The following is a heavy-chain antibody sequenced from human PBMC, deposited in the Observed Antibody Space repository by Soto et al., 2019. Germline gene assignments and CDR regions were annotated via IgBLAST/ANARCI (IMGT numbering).Heavy chain of an antibody. J-gene: IGHJ4*02. Sequence: GGSLRLSCAASGFTFNRYWMSWVRQAPGKGLEWVANIKKDGSEQYYVDSVKGRFTVPRDNAKSSLTLQMSGLRAEDTAVYYCARGSTSWYFDFWGQGTLVTVSS. CDR1: GFTFNRYW. V-gene: IGHV3-7*01. CDR2: IKKDGSEQ. CDR3: ARGSTSWYFDF. D-gene: IGHD2-2*01.